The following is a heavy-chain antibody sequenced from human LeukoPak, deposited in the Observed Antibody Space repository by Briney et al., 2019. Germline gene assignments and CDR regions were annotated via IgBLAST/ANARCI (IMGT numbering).Heavy chain of an antibody. CDR3: AKRDGYNSGPFDY. CDR2: IQSDGSDQ. Sequence: GGSLRLSCGASGFIFSYYGMHWVRQAPGKGLEWVAFIQSDGSDQYYADSVKGRLSISRDNSKNTLYLQMNSLRTEDTAVYYCAKRDGYNSGPFDYWGQGTLVTVSS. CDR1: GFIFSYYG. D-gene: IGHD5-24*01. J-gene: IGHJ4*02. V-gene: IGHV3-30*02.